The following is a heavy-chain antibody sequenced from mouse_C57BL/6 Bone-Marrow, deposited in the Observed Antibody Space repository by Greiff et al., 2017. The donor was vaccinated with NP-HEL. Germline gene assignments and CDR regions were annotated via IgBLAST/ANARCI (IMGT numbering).Heavy chain of an antibody. CDR2: IWTGGGT. J-gene: IGHJ1*03. Sequence: VQLQQSGPGLVAPSQSLSITCTVSGFSLTSYAISWVRQPPGKGLEWLGVIWTGGGTNSNSALKSRLSISKDNSKSQVFLKMNSLQTDDTARYYCARNRDYGSSPHWYFDVWGTGTTVTVSS. CDR1: GFSLTSYA. D-gene: IGHD1-1*01. V-gene: IGHV2-9-1*01. CDR3: ARNRDYGSSPHWYFDV.